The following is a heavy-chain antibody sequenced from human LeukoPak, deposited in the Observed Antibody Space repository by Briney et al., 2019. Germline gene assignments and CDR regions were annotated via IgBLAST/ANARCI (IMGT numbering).Heavy chain of an antibody. CDR1: GFTVSNNY. CDR3: AKGRLLRELTPGDY. V-gene: IGHV3-53*05. CDR2: IYSGGNT. D-gene: IGHD1-26*01. J-gene: IGHJ4*02. Sequence: GGSLRLSCAASGFTVSNNYMSWVRQAPGKGLEWVSLIYSGGNTYYADSVKGRFTISRDNSKNTLYLQMNSLRAEDTAVYYCAKGRLLRELTPGDYWGQGTLVTVSS.